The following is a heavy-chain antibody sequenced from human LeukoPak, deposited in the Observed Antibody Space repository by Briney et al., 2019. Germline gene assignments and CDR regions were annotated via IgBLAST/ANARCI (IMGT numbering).Heavy chain of an antibody. Sequence: APVKVSCKASGYTFTSYDINWVRQATGQGLEWMGWMNPNSGNTGYAQKFQGRVTMTRNTSISTAYMELSSLRSEDTAVYYCAVLGYCSGGSCYPFDYWGQGTLVTVSS. V-gene: IGHV1-8*01. CDR3: AVLGYCSGGSCYPFDY. J-gene: IGHJ4*02. CDR1: GYTFTSYD. CDR2: MNPNSGNT. D-gene: IGHD2-15*01.